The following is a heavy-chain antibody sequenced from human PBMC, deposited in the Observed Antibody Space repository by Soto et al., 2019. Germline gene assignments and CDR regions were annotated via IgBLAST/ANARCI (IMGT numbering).Heavy chain of an antibody. V-gene: IGHV3-48*03. Sequence: EVQLVESGGGLVQPGGSLRLSCAASGFTFSSYEMNWVRQAPGKGLEWVSYISSSGSTIYYADSVKGRFTISRDNAKNSLYLQMNSLGAEDTAVDYCARLAVVTASNWYFDLWGRGTLVTVSS. CDR1: GFTFSSYE. CDR3: ARLAVVTASNWYFDL. CDR2: ISSSGSTI. J-gene: IGHJ2*01. D-gene: IGHD2-21*02.